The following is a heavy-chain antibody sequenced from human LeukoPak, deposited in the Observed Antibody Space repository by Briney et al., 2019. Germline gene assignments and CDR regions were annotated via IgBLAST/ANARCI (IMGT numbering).Heavy chain of an antibody. Sequence: PGRSLRLSCAASGFTFSSYAIHWVRQAPGKGLEWVANIKQDGSEKYYVDSVKGRFTISRDNSKNTLYLQMNSLRAEDTAVYYCAGERMVLGSSWSQPRDGYFDYWGQGTLVTVSS. CDR2: IKQDGSEK. D-gene: IGHD3-10*01. CDR1: GFTFSSYA. CDR3: AGERMVLGSSWSQPRDGYFDY. J-gene: IGHJ4*02. V-gene: IGHV3-7*01.